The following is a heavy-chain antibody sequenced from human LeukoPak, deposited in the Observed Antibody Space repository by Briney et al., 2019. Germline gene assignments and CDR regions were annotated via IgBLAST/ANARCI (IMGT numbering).Heavy chain of an antibody. CDR3: ARVRGIMITFGGAAAFDP. D-gene: IGHD3-16*01. J-gene: IGHJ5*02. CDR1: GGTFSSYT. Sequence: GASVKVSCKASGGTFSSYTISWVRQAPGQGLEWMGRIIPILGIANYAQKFQGRVTITADKSTSTAYMELSSLRSEDTAVYYCARVRGIMITFGGAAAFDPWGQGTLATVSS. CDR2: IIPILGIA. V-gene: IGHV1-69*02.